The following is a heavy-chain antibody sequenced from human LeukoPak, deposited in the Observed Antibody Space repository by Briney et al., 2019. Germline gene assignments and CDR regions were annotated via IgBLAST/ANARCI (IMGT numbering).Heavy chain of an antibody. Sequence: GGSLRLSCAASGFTFSDYYMSWIRQAPGKGLEWVSYIGSSGSKTYYAASVKGRVTISRDNAKNSLYLQMNSLRAEDTAVYYCARNADYGDSNPFDYWGQGTLVTVSS. V-gene: IGHV3-11*01. J-gene: IGHJ4*02. CDR1: GFTFSDYY. CDR3: ARNADYGDSNPFDY. D-gene: IGHD4-17*01. CDR2: IGSSGSKT.